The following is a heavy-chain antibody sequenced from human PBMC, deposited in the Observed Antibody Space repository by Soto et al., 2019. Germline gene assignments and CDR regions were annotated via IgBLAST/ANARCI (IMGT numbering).Heavy chain of an antibody. CDR3: ARDTSSTPTVTTISRWFDP. D-gene: IGHD4-17*01. V-gene: IGHV4-31*03. CDR2: IYYSGST. Sequence: SETLSLTCTVSGGSISSGGYYWSWIRQHPGKGLEWIGYIYYSGSTYYNPSLKSRVTISVDTSKNQFSLKLSSVTAADTAVYYCARDTSSTPTVTTISRWFDPWGQGTLVTVSS. CDR1: GGSISSGGYY. J-gene: IGHJ5*02.